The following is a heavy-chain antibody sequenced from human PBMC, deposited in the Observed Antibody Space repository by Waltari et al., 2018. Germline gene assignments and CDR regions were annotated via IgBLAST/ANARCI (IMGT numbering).Heavy chain of an antibody. Sequence: EVQLVESGGGLVQPGGSLRLSCAASGITFSRYWMHWVRQAPGTGLVWVSRSNSDGSSKSYADSVKGRFTISRDNAKNTLYLQMNSLRAEDTAVYYCATCYYYDSSGNYYVSDYWGQGTLVTVSS. CDR2: SNSDGSSK. D-gene: IGHD3-22*01. V-gene: IGHV3-74*01. CDR1: GITFSRYW. CDR3: ATCYYYDSSGNYYVSDY. J-gene: IGHJ4*02.